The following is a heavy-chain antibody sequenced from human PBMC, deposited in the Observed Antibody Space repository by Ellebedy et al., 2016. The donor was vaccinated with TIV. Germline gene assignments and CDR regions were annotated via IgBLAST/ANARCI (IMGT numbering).Heavy chain of an antibody. CDR1: GYTFTSNY. Sequence: AASVKVSCKASGYTFTSNYMHWARQAPGQGLEWMGIINPSDNNTNYAQKFQGRVTFTRDTSTSTVYMEVTSLRSEDTAVYYCARGHSSGWYLSHWGRGTLVTVSS. V-gene: IGHV1-46*01. J-gene: IGHJ4*02. CDR3: ARGHSSGWYLSH. D-gene: IGHD6-19*01. CDR2: INPSDNNT.